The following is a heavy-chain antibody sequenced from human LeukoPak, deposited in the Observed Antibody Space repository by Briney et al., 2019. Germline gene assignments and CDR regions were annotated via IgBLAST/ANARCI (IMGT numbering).Heavy chain of an antibody. CDR3: ARGAPVGSSWYSEPYYFDY. J-gene: IGHJ4*02. Sequence: SETLSLTCTVSGGSISSYYWSWIRQPPGKGLEWIGYIYYSGSTNYNPSLKSRVTISVDTSKNQFSLKLSSVPAADTAVYYCARGAPVGSSWYSEPYYFDYWGQGTLVTVSS. CDR1: GGSISSYY. D-gene: IGHD6-13*01. CDR2: IYYSGST. V-gene: IGHV4-59*01.